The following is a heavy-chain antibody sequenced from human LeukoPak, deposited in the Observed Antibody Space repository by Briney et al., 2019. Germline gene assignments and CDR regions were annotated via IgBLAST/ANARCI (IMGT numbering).Heavy chain of an antibody. V-gene: IGHV3-33*01. CDR1: GFTFSSYG. D-gene: IGHD1-26*01. CDR3: ARGRELLYFDY. J-gene: IGHJ4*02. CDR2: IWYDGSNK. Sequence: GGSLRLSCAASGFTFSSYGMHWVRQAPGKGLEWAAVIWYDGSNKYYADSVKGRFTISRDNSKNTLYLQMNSLRAEDTAVYYCARGRELLYFDYWGQGTLVTVSS.